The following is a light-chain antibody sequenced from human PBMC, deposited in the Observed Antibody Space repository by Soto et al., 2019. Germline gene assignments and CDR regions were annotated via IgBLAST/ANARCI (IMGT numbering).Light chain of an antibody. V-gene: IGLV1-40*01. J-gene: IGLJ3*02. Sequence: QSVLTQPPAVSGAPGQRVTISCTGSSSNIGAGYDVHWYQQLPGTAPKLLIYGNSNRPSGVPDRFSGSKSGTSASLAITGLQAEDEDDYYCQSYDSSLSGNWVFGGGTKLTVL. CDR1: SSNIGAGYD. CDR3: QSYDSSLSGNWV. CDR2: GNS.